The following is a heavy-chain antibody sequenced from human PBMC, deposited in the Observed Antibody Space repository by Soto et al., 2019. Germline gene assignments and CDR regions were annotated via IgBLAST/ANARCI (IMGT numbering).Heavy chain of an antibody. J-gene: IGHJ1*01. CDR1: GFTFSSYS. Sequence: GGSLRLSCAASGFTFSSYSMNWVRQAPGRGLEWVSYISSSSSTIYYADSVKGRFTISRDNAKNSLYLQMNSLRDEDTAVYYCASPGYSSSWEYFQHWGQGTLVTVSS. CDR3: ASPGYSSSWEYFQH. D-gene: IGHD6-13*01. CDR2: ISSSSSTI. V-gene: IGHV3-48*02.